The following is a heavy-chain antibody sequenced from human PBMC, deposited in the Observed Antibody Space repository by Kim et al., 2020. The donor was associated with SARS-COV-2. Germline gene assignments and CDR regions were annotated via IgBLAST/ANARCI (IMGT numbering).Heavy chain of an antibody. J-gene: IGHJ4*02. Sequence: GGSLRLSCAASGFSFSDFYMSWIRQATEKGLEWVSYISGSGDYTSYADSVKGRFTISRDNAKNSLYLQMNSLRAEDTAVYYCARDYYFGSGSPFRYWGQG. CDR1: GFSFSDFY. CDR2: ISGSGDYT. V-gene: IGHV3-11*05. D-gene: IGHD3-10*01. CDR3: ARDYYFGSGSPFRY.